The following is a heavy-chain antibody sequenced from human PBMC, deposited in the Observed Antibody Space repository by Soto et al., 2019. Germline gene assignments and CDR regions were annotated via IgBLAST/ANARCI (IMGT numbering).Heavy chain of an antibody. V-gene: IGHV3-73*02. J-gene: IGHJ5*01. CDR3: TSFPDS. Sequence: EVQLVESGGGLVQPGGSLKLSCAASGFTFSGSDMFWVRQASGKGPEYIGRIRTKGNHYATIYAASVKGRFTISRDDSKNTAYLQMSSLKTEDTAVYYCTSFPDSWGRGPLVNVSS. CDR1: GFTFSGSD. CDR2: IRTKGNHYAT.